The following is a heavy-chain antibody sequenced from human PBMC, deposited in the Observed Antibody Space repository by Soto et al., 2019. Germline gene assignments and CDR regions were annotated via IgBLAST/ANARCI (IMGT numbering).Heavy chain of an antibody. CDR3: ARGHTKTLTILEWLQFDY. CDR1: GFTFSDYY. V-gene: IGHV3-11*04. CDR2: ISSSSTI. J-gene: IGHJ4*02. D-gene: IGHD3-3*01. Sequence: GGSLRLSCAASGFTFSDYYMNWVRQAPGKGLEWVSSISSSSTIYYADSVKGRFTISRDNAKNSLYLQMNSLRAEDTAVYYCARGHTKTLTILEWLQFDYWGQGTLVTVSS.